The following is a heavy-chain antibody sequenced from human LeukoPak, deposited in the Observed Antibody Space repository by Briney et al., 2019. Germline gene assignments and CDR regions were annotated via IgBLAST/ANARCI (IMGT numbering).Heavy chain of an antibody. J-gene: IGHJ4*02. D-gene: IGHD5-24*01. V-gene: IGHV1-2*02. Sequence: GASVTVSCKASGYTFTGYYMHWVRQAPGQGLEWMGWTNPNSGGTNYAQKFQGRVTMTRDTSISTAYMELSRLRSDDTAVYYCARESGQMATIIYWGQGTLVTVSS. CDR1: GYTFTGYY. CDR2: TNPNSGGT. CDR3: ARESGQMATIIY.